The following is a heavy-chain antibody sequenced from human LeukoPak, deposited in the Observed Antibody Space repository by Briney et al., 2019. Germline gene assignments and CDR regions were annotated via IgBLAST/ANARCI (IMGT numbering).Heavy chain of an antibody. CDR1: GGSISNYY. Sequence: PSETLSLTCTVSGGSISNYYWSWIRQPPGRGLEWIGYIYSSGSTIYNPSLTSRATISVVTSKNQFSLNLSSVSAADTAVYYCARLGATTYRSDYWGQGTLVTVSS. J-gene: IGHJ4*02. V-gene: IGHV4-4*08. CDR3: ARLGATTYRSDY. CDR2: IYSSGST. D-gene: IGHD4-17*01.